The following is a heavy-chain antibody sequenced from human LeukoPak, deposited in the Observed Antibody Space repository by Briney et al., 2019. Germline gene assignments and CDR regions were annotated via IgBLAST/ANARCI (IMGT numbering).Heavy chain of an antibody. J-gene: IGHJ6*02. CDR3: AGDLCSSTSCYLSSGMDV. CDR2: IYYSGST. D-gene: IGHD2-2*01. Sequence: SQTLSLTCTVSGGSISSGDYYWSWIRQPPGKGLEWIGYIYYSGSTYYNPSLKSRVTISVDTSKNQFSLKLSSVTAAGTAVYYCAGDLCSSTSCYLSSGMDVWGQGTTVTVSS. CDR1: GGSISSGDYY. V-gene: IGHV4-30-4*01.